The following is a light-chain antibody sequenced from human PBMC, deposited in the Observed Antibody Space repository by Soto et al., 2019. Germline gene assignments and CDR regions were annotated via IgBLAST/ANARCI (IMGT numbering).Light chain of an antibody. CDR3: VSYTSRTTYV. Sequence: QSALTQPASVSDSPGQSITISCTGTRSDVGGSNFVSWYQQHPGKPPKLIIYDVANRPSGVSNRFSGSKSGSTAPLIISRLQAEDEADYYCVSYTSRTTYVFGTGTKVTVL. CDR2: DVA. V-gene: IGLV2-14*03. J-gene: IGLJ1*01. CDR1: RSDVGGSNF.